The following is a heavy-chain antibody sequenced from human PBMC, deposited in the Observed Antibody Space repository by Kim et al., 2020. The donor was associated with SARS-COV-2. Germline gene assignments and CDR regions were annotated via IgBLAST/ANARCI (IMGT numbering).Heavy chain of an antibody. V-gene: IGHV4-31*03. CDR2: IYYSGST. Sequence: SETLSLTCTVSGGSISSGGYYWSWIRQHPGKGLEWIGYIYYSGSTYYNPSLKSRVTISVDTSKNQFSLKLSSVTAADTAVYYCAREVELLWFGESIGEYYFDSWGQGTQVTVSA. J-gene: IGHJ4*02. D-gene: IGHD3-10*01. CDR1: GGSISSGGYY. CDR3: AREVELLWFGESIGEYYFDS.